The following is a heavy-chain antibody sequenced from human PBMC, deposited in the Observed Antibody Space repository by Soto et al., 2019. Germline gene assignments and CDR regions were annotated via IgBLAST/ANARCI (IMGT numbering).Heavy chain of an antibody. CDR2: INHSGST. Sequence: SETLSLTGAVYGGSLSGYYWSWIRQPPGKGLEWIGEINHSGSTNYNPSLKSRVTISVDTSKNQFSLKLSSVTAADTAVYYCARGNSSGWYDYYYYGMDVWGQGTTVTVSS. D-gene: IGHD6-19*01. J-gene: IGHJ6*02. CDR3: ARGNSSGWYDYYYYGMDV. CDR1: GGSLSGYY. V-gene: IGHV4-34*01.